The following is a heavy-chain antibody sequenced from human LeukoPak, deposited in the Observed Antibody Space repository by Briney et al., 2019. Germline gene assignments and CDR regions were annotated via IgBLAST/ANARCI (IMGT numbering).Heavy chain of an antibody. CDR2: FDPEDGET. V-gene: IGHV1-24*01. D-gene: IGHD2-2*01. J-gene: IGHJ5*02. CDR3: ATGYCSSTSCRNWFDL. Sequence: ASVKVSCKVSGYTLTELSMHWVRQAPGKGLEWMGGFDPEDGETIYAQKFQGRVTMTEDTSTDTAYMELSSLRSEDTAVYYCATGYCSSTSCRNWFDLWGQGTLVTVSS. CDR1: GYTLTELS.